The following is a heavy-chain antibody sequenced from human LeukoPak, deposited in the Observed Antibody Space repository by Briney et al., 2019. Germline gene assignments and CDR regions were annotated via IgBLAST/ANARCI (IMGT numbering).Heavy chain of an antibody. CDR3: VRQASSSWYYFDY. J-gene: IGHJ4*02. CDR2: IKQDGSEK. V-gene: IGHV3-7*01. Sequence: GGSLRLSCAASGFTFSTYATSWVRQAPGKGLEWVANIKQDGSEKYYVDSVKGRFTISRDNAKSSLYLQMNSLRAEDTAVYYCVRQASSSWYYFDYWGQGTLVTVSS. D-gene: IGHD6-13*01. CDR1: GFTFSTYA.